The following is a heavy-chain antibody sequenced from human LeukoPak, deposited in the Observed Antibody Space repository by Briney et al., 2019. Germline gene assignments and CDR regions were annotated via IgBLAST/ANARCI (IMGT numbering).Heavy chain of an antibody. D-gene: IGHD3-16*01. CDR3: ATGSHGGGDF. V-gene: IGHV1-69*13. CDR1: GYTFTGYY. CDR2: IIPVFGSP. Sequence: SVKVSCKASGYTFTGYYMHWVRQAPGQGLEWLGAIIPVFGSPNYAQKFQDRLTIIADESTSTVYMQLSSLRSNDTAVFYCATGSHGGGDFWGQGTLVTVSS. J-gene: IGHJ4*02.